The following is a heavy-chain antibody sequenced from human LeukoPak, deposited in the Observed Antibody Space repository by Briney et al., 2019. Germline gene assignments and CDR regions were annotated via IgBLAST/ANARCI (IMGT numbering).Heavy chain of an antibody. CDR2: ISWNSGSI. Sequence: PGGSLRLSCAASGFTFDDYAMHWVRQAPGKGLEWVSGISWNSGSIGYADSVKGRFTISRDNAKNSLYLQMNSLRAEDTALYYCAKEGENGDYLIDYWGQGTLVTVSS. CDR1: GFTFDDYA. V-gene: IGHV3-9*01. CDR3: AKEGENGDYLIDY. D-gene: IGHD4-17*01. J-gene: IGHJ4*02.